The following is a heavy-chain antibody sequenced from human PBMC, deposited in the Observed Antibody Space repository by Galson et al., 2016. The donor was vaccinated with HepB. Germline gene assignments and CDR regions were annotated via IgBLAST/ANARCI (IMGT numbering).Heavy chain of an antibody. D-gene: IGHD3-3*01. J-gene: IGHJ3*02. CDR3: ASHSITIFGMVTDAFDI. CDR2: IDPRDSYI. Sequence: QSGAEVKKPGESLRISCKGSGYTFSNYWISWVRQMPGKGLEWMGRIDPRDSYINSSPSLQGHVTISVDKSISTAYLQWSSLKATDTAMYYCASHSITIFGMVTDAFDIWGQGTMVTVSS. V-gene: IGHV5-10-1*01. CDR1: GYTFSNYW.